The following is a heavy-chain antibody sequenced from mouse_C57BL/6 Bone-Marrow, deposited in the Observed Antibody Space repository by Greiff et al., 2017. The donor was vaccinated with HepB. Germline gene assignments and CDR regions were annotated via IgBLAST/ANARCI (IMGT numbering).Heavy chain of an antibody. Sequence: EVMLVESEGGLVQPGSSMKLSCTASGFTFSDYYMAWVRQVPEKGLEWVANINYDGSSTYYLDSLKSRFIISRDNAKNILYLQMSSLKSEDTATYYCARDSDYGSSTGFAYWGQGTLVTVSA. CDR3: ARDSDYGSSTGFAY. CDR1: GFTFSDYY. D-gene: IGHD1-1*01. CDR2: INYDGSST. J-gene: IGHJ3*01. V-gene: IGHV5-16*01.